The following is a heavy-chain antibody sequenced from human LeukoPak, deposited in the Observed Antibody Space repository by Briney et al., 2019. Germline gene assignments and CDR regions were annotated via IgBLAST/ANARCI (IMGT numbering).Heavy chain of an antibody. CDR3: ARDTPLRLENWFDP. CDR2: IITILGTA. J-gene: IGHJ5*02. V-gene: IGHV1-69*13. D-gene: IGHD1-1*01. CDR1: GGTFSSYA. Sequence: ASVKVSCKTSGGTFSSYAISWVRQAPGQGLEWMGGIITILGTAKYAQKFQGRVTITADESTTTAYMELSSLRSEDTAVYYCARDTPLRLENWFDPWGQGTLVTVSS.